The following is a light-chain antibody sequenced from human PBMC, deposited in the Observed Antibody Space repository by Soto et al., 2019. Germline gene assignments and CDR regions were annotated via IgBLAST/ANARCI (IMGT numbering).Light chain of an antibody. Sequence: QSALTQPRSVSGSPGQSVTISCTGTSSDVGNYNYVSWYQQRPGKAPKLMIYDVSKRPSGVPDRFSGSKSGNTASLTISGLQPEDEADYYCCSFAGSYTFDVFGTGTKLTVL. CDR1: SSDVGNYNY. J-gene: IGLJ1*01. CDR2: DVS. V-gene: IGLV2-11*01. CDR3: CSFAGSYTFDV.